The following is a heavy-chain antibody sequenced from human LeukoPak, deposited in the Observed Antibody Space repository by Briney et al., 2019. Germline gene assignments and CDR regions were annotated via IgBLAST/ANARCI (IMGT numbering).Heavy chain of an antibody. CDR2: IKPDGSVG. J-gene: IGHJ4*02. Sequence: GGSLRLSCAASGFTFSNYWMTWVRQAPGKGLEWVANIKPDGSVGYYVDSVRGRFIISRDNAGNSLYLQMNSLRVEDTAVYYCTLSLVAAAGDHWSQGTLVIVSS. D-gene: IGHD6-13*01. V-gene: IGHV3-7*01. CDR3: TLSLVAAAGDH. CDR1: GFTFSNYW.